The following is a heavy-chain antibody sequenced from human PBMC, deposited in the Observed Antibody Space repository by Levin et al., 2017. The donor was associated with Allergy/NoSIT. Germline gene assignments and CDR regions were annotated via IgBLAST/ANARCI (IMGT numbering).Heavy chain of an antibody. CDR3: VRDGAKGRAGDAFDI. V-gene: IGHV4-4*07. D-gene: IGHD3-10*01. CDR2: IDHRGNT. CDR1: GGSINNYF. J-gene: IGHJ3*02. Sequence: PSETLSLTCTVSGGSINNYFWSWIRQPAGKGLQWIGRIDHRGNTNYNPSLKSRVTMSVDTSENQFSLKLRSVTAADTAVYYCVRDGAKGRAGDAFDIWSQGTMVTVSA.